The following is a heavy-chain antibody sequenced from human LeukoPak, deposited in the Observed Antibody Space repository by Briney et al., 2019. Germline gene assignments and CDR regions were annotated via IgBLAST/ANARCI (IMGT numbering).Heavy chain of an antibody. D-gene: IGHD4-17*01. CDR3: ARVGGHDYGDYAFDY. CDR1: GGTFSSYA. J-gene: IGHJ4*02. V-gene: IGHV1-69*05. Sequence: SVEVSCKASGGTFSSYAISWVRQAPGQGLEWMGGIIPIFGTANYAQKFQGRVTITTDESTSTAYMELSSLRSEDTAVYYCARVGGHDYGDYAFDYWGQGTLVTVSS. CDR2: IIPIFGTA.